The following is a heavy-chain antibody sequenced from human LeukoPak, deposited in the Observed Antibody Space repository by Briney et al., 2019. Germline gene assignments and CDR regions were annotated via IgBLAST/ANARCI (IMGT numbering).Heavy chain of an antibody. V-gene: IGHV3-23*01. CDR2: MSGGGGST. Sequence: GGSLRLSCAASGFTFSNYAMSWVRQAPGKGLESVSGMSGGGGSTSYADSVKGRFTISRDNSKNTVYLQMNSLSAEDTAVYFCAKGTNNWNDGVDYWGQGTLVAVSS. D-gene: IGHD1-20*01. CDR1: GFTFSNYA. CDR3: AKGTNNWNDGVDY. J-gene: IGHJ4*02.